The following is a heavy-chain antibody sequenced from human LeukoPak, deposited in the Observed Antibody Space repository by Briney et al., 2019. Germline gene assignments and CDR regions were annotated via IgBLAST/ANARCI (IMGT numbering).Heavy chain of an antibody. CDR3: ASGNHNNWFDP. V-gene: IGHV1-69*04. CDR1: GGTFSSYA. Sequence: SVKVSCKASGGTFSSYAISWVRQAPGQGLEWMGRIIPILGIANYAQKLQGRVTMTTDTSTSTAYMELRSLRSDDTAVYYCASGNHNNWFDPWGQGTLVTVSS. CDR2: IIPILGIA. J-gene: IGHJ5*02. D-gene: IGHD1-14*01.